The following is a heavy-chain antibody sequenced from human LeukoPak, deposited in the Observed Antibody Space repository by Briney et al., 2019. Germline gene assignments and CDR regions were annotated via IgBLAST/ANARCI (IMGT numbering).Heavy chain of an antibody. CDR2: IGYDGSNK. V-gene: IGHV3-30*02. J-gene: IGHJ2*01. CDR3: ARGRRYFDL. CDR1: GFTFINYG. Sequence: PGGSLRLSCAASGFTFINYGMHWVRQAPGKGLGWVAFIGYDGSNKYYADSVKGRFTISRDDSKNTVYLQMNSLRPEDTGVYYCARGRRYFDLWGRGTLVTVSS.